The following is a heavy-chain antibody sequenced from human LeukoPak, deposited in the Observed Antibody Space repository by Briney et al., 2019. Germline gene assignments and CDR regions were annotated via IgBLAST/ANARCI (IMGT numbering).Heavy chain of an antibody. CDR3: ARHYSELSPGYDSHPYYFDY. CDR1: GYSFTSYW. Sequence: GDSLKISCKGSGYSFTSYWIGWVRQTPGKGLEWMGIIYPGDSDTRYSPSFQGQVTISADKSISTAYLQWSSLKASDTAMYYCARHYSELSPGYDSHPYYFDYWGQGTLVTVSS. J-gene: IGHJ4*02. V-gene: IGHV5-51*01. CDR2: IYPGDSDT. D-gene: IGHD5-12*01.